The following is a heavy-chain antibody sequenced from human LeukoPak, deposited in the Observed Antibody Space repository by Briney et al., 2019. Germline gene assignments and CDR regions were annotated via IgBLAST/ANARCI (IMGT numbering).Heavy chain of an antibody. Sequence: GGSLRLSCAASGFTFSSYWMHWVRQAPGKGLVWVSRINSDGSSTSYADSVKGRFTISRDNAKNTLYLQMNSLRVEDTAVYFCARGGPARSWVYWGQGTLVTVSS. CDR3: ARGGPARSWVY. V-gene: IGHV3-74*01. CDR1: GFTFSSYW. D-gene: IGHD2-2*01. CDR2: INSDGSST. J-gene: IGHJ4*02.